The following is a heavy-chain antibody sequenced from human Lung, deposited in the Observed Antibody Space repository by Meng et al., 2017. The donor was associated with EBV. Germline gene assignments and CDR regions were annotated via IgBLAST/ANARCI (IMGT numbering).Heavy chain of an antibody. V-gene: IGHV4-30-2*03. Sequence: QVPLQEAGSGLVKPSQTLALTCAVSGGTISSGGYSWSWIRQPPGKGLEWIGYIYYSGSTYYNPSLKSRVTISVDTSKNQFSLKLSSVTAADTAVYYCARPSIAVAGWDYWGQGTLVTVSS. D-gene: IGHD6-19*01. CDR1: GGTISSGGYS. CDR2: IYYSGST. J-gene: IGHJ4*02. CDR3: ARPSIAVAGWDY.